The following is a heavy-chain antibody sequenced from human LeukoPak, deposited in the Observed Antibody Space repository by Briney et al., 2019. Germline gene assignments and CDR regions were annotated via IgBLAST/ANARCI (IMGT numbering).Heavy chain of an antibody. CDR3: AKELVVISRGLDY. Sequence: GGSLRLSCAASGFTVSNNYMSWVRQAPGKGLEWVSVLYIDGNTYYADSVKGRFTISRDNSKNTLYLQMNSLRAEDTAVYYCAKELVVISRGLDYWGQGTLVTVSS. CDR2: LYIDGNT. V-gene: IGHV3-53*01. D-gene: IGHD3-22*01. CDR1: GFTVSNNY. J-gene: IGHJ4*02.